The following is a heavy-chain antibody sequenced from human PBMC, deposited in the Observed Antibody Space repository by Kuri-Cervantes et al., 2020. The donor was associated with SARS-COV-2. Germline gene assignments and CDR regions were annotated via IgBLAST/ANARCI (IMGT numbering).Heavy chain of an antibody. CDR2: ISLNGGST. CDR1: GFNFSHYT. J-gene: IGHJ5*02. V-gene: IGHV3-64*01. Sequence: GGSLRLSCVVSGFNFSHYTMHWVRQAPGKGLEYVSAISLNGGSTYYTNSVKGRFTISRDDSKNTLYLQMASLRAEDMAVYYCARDGGDWFDPWGQGTLVTFSS. CDR3: ARDGGDWFDP. D-gene: IGHD3-10*01.